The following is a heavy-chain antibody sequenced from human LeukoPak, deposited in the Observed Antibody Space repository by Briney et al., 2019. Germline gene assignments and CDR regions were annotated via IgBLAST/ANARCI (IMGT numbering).Heavy chain of an antibody. J-gene: IGHJ4*02. Sequence: PGGALRLSCATSGFIFDHFGMNWVRQVPGKGLEWVSGINWDSTSTNYVDSVRGRFTISRDNAKNSLYLQMNSLRVEDTAFYSCARDLKYCTGGMCYFTAVEDSWGQGTLVTVSS. V-gene: IGHV3-20*04. CDR2: INWDSTST. D-gene: IGHD2-8*02. CDR3: ARDLKYCTGGMCYFTAVEDS. CDR1: GFIFDHFG.